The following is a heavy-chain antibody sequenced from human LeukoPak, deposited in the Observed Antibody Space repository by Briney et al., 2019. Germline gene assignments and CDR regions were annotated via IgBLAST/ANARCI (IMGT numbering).Heavy chain of an antibody. D-gene: IGHD6-13*01. J-gene: IGHJ4*02. CDR3: ARDPVDSSSWYV. Sequence: GGSLRLSCAASGFTFSSYSMNWVRQAPGKGLEWVSYISSSSSYIYYADSVKGRFTISRDNAKNSLYLQMNSLRAEDTAVYYCARDPVDSSSWYVWGQGTLVTVSS. CDR2: ISSSSSYI. V-gene: IGHV3-21*05. CDR1: GFTFSSYS.